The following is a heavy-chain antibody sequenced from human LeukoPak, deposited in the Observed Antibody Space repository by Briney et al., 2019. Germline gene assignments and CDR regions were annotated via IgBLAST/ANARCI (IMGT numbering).Heavy chain of an antibody. CDR3: ASPGYSYGSQNYFDY. CDR2: IIPILGIA. V-gene: IGHV1-69*04. J-gene: IGHJ4*02. CDR1: GGTFSSYA. D-gene: IGHD5-18*01. Sequence: GASVKVSCKASGGTFSSYAISWVRQAPGRGLEWMGRIIPILGIANYAQKFQGRVTITADKSTSTAYMELSSLRSEDTAVYYCASPGYSYGSQNYFDYWGQGTLVTVSS.